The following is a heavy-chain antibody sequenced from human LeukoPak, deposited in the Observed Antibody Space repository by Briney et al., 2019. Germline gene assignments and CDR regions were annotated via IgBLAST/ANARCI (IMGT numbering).Heavy chain of an antibody. Sequence: GGSLRLSCAASGFTFSSYAMSWVRQAPGKGLEWVSAISGSGGSTYYADSVKGRFTISRDNSKNTLYLQMNSLRAEDTAVYYCARRLGEAAAGYYYYGMDVWGQGTTVTVSS. CDR3: ARRLGEAAAGYYYYGMDV. D-gene: IGHD6-13*01. J-gene: IGHJ6*02. V-gene: IGHV3-23*01. CDR1: GFTFSSYA. CDR2: ISGSGGST.